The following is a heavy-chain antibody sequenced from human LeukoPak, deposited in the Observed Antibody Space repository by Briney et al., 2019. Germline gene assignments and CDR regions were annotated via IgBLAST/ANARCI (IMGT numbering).Heavy chain of an antibody. D-gene: IGHD6-13*01. CDR1: GGSFSGYY. Sequence: PSETLSLTCAVYGGSFSGYYWSWIRQPPGKGLEWIGEINHSGSTNYNPSLKSRVTISVDTSKNQFSLKLSSVTAADTAVYYCAREEQQLVLVYYYYYMDVWGKGTTVTDSS. J-gene: IGHJ6*03. V-gene: IGHV4-34*01. CDR3: AREEQQLVLVYYYYYMDV. CDR2: INHSGST.